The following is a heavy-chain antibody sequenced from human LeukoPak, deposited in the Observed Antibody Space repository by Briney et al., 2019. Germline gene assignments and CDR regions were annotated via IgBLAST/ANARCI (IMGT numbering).Heavy chain of an antibody. CDR2: ISGSGGST. CDR1: GFTFSSYA. V-gene: IGHV3-23*01. D-gene: IGHD3-3*01. J-gene: IGHJ4*02. CDR3: ASIIDFWSGYYEDY. Sequence: SGGSLRLSCAASGFTFSSYAMSWVRQAPGKGLEWVSAISGSGGSTYYADSVKGRFTISRDNSKNTLYLQMNSLRAEDTAVYYCASIIDFWSGYYEDYWGQGTLVTVSS.